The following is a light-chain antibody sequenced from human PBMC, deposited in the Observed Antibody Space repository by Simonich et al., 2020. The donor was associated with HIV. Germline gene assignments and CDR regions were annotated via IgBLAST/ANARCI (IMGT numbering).Light chain of an antibody. CDR2: GAY. CDR3: QQYNNWPLF. J-gene: IGKJ2*01. CDR1: QTVGSN. Sequence: EIVMTQSPATLSVSPGERATLSCRASQTVGSNLAWYQQKPGQAPRLLIYGAYTRATGIPARFSGSGSGTAFTLTISSMQSEDFAVYYCQQYNNWPLFFGQGTKLEIK. V-gene: IGKV3-15*01.